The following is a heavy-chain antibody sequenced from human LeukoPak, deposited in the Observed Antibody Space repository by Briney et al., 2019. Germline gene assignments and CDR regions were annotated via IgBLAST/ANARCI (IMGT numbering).Heavy chain of an antibody. J-gene: IGHJ4*02. V-gene: IGHV3-48*04. D-gene: IGHD3-22*01. CDR3: ARDSSGYYSPFDY. CDR2: IGSSGTNI. Sequence: GGSLRLSCAASGFTFSSYTMNWVRQAPGKGLEWVSYIGSSGTNIYYADSVKGRLTISRDNARNSLYLQMNSLRAEDTAVYYCARDSSGYYSPFDYWGQGTLVTVSS. CDR1: GFTFSSYT.